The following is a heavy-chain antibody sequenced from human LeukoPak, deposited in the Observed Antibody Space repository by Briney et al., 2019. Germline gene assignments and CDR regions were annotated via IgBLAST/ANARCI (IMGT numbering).Heavy chain of an antibody. CDR3: ARGKDLGYYYDSSGYLY. CDR1: GESFSGYY. D-gene: IGHD3-22*01. Sequence: PSETLSLTCAVYGESFSGYYWSWIRQPPGKGLEWIGEINHSGSTNYNPSLKSRVTISVDTSKNQFSLKLSSVTAADTAVYYCARGKDLGYYYDSSGYLYWGQGILVTVSS. J-gene: IGHJ4*02. V-gene: IGHV4-34*01. CDR2: INHSGST.